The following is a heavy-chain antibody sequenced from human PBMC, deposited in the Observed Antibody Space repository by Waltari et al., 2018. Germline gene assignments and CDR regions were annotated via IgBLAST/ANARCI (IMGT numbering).Heavy chain of an antibody. Sequence: QVQLQDSGPGLVKPSETLSPTCTVSGGSISSYSWSGIRQPPGKGLEWIGYIYYSGSTNYNPSLKSRVTISVDTSKNQFSLKLSSVTAADTAVYYCARGYRRDGYDYWGQGTLVTVSS. D-gene: IGHD3-16*02. CDR3: ARGYRRDGYDY. CDR2: IYYSGST. V-gene: IGHV4-59*01. J-gene: IGHJ4*02. CDR1: GGSISSYS.